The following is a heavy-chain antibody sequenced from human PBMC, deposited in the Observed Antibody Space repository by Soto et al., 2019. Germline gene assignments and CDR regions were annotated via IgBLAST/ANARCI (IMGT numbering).Heavy chain of an antibody. Sequence: QVQLQESGPGLVKPSETLSLTCTVSGGAISSYCWNWIRQPPGKGLEWIGYICYSGSTDYNPSLKSPVTMSVDTSKNQFSLKLTSVTAADTAVYFCAGLFGSGSGWGQGTLVTVSS. CDR1: GGAISSYC. CDR2: ICYSGST. CDR3: AGLFGSGSG. D-gene: IGHD3-10*01. J-gene: IGHJ4*02. V-gene: IGHV4-59*08.